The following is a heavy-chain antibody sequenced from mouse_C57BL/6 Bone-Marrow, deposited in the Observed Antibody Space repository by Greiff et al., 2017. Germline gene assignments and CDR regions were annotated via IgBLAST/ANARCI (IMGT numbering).Heavy chain of an antibody. CDR3: ARPLNWYWYFDV. CDR2: ISSGGSYT. J-gene: IGHJ1*03. CDR1: GFTFSSYG. V-gene: IGHV5-6*02. D-gene: IGHD1-3*01. Sequence: DVKLVESGGDLVKPGGSLKLSCAASGFTFSSYGMSWVRQTPDKRLEWVATISSGGSYTYYPDSVKGRFTISRDNAKNTLYLQMSSLKSEDTAMYYCARPLNWYWYFDVWGTGTTVTVSS.